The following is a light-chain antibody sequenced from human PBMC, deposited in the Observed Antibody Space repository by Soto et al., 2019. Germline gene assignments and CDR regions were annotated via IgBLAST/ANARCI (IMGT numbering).Light chain of an antibody. CDR2: DAS. V-gene: IGKV1-33*01. J-gene: IGKJ4*01. CDR3: QQYDNLPIT. Sequence: DIQMTQSPSSRSASVGQRVTITCLASQDISNYLNWYQQKPGKATKLLIYDASNLETGVPSRFSGSGSGTDFTFTISSLQPEDIATYYCQQYDNLPITFGGGTKVEIK. CDR1: QDISNY.